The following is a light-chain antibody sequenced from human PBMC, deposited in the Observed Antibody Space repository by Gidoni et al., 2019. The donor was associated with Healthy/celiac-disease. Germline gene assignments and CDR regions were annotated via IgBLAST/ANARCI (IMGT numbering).Light chain of an antibody. CDR1: SSNIGSLT. CDR3: AAWDDSLNGFWV. CDR2: NNN. J-gene: IGLJ3*02. V-gene: IGLV1-44*01. Sequence: QSVLTQPPSASGTPGQRVTISCSGSSSNIGSLTVNWYQQLPGTAPKLLIYNNNQRPSGVPDRFSGSKSGTSASLAISGLQSEDEADYYCAAWDDSLNGFWVFGGGTKLTVL.